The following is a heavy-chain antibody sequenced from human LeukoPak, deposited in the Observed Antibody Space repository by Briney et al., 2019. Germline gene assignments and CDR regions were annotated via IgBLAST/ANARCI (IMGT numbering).Heavy chain of an antibody. CDR3: AREGPPRDYYGSGMSGYYGMDV. D-gene: IGHD3-10*01. Sequence: GGSLRLSCAASGFTFSTSWMHWVRQAPGKGLVWVSRIKSDGSGTTYADSVKGRFTISRDNAKNTVYLEMNSLRAEDTAVYYCAREGPPRDYYGSGMSGYYGMDVWGQGTTVTVSS. V-gene: IGHV3-74*03. CDR1: GFTFSTSW. CDR2: IKSDGSGT. J-gene: IGHJ6*02.